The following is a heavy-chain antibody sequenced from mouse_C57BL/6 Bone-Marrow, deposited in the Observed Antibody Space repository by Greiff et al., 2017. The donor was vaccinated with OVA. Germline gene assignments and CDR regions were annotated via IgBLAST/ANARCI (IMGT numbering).Heavy chain of an antibody. V-gene: IGHV5-4*03. CDR1: GFTFSSYA. D-gene: IGHD1-1*01. J-gene: IGHJ3*01. Sequence: EVTLVESGGGLVKPGGSLKLSCAASGFTFSSYAMSWVRQTPEKRLEWVATISDGGSYTYYPDNVKGRFTISRDNAKNNLYLQMSHLKSEDTAMYYCARGYYYGSSGSSRPWFAYWGQGTLVTVSA. CDR3: ARGYYYGSSGSSRPWFAY. CDR2: ISDGGSYT.